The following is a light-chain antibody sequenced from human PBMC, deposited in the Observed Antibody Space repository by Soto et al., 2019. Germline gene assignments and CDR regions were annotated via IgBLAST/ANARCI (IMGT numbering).Light chain of an antibody. CDR2: ENN. V-gene: IGLV6-57*04. CDR1: SGSIASDY. Sequence: NFMLTQPHSVSESPGKTVTIPCTRSSGSIASDYVQWYQQRPGSASTTVIFENNQRPSGVPDRFSGSIDSSSNSASLTISGLKTEDEADYYCQSYVSSTDVVFGGGTKLTVL. J-gene: IGLJ2*01. CDR3: QSYVSSTDVV.